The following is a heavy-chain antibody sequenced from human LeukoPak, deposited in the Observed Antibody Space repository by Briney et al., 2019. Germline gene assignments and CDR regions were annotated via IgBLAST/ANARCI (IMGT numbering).Heavy chain of an antibody. CDR3: ARGRRARPAPFDY. D-gene: IGHD6-25*01. CDR2: IYYSGST. Sequence: PSETLSLTCTVSGGSISSYYWSWIRQLPGKGLEWIGYIYYSGSTNYNPSLKSRVTISVDTSKNQFSLKLISVTAADTAVYYCARGRRARPAPFDYWGQGTLVTVSS. CDR1: GGSISSYY. V-gene: IGHV4-59*01. J-gene: IGHJ4*02.